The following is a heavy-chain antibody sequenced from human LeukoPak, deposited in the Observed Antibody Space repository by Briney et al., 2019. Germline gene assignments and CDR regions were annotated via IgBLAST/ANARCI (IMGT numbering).Heavy chain of an antibody. CDR3: ARGGYSSGSFPYYMDV. CDR2: INPNSGGT. D-gene: IGHD6-19*01. Sequence: ASAKVSCKASGYTFTGYYMHWVRQAPGQGLEWMGWINPNSGGTNYAQKFQGRVTMTRDTSISTAYMELSRLRSDDTAVYYCARGGYSSGSFPYYMDVWGKGTTVTISS. CDR1: GYTFTGYY. J-gene: IGHJ6*03. V-gene: IGHV1-2*02.